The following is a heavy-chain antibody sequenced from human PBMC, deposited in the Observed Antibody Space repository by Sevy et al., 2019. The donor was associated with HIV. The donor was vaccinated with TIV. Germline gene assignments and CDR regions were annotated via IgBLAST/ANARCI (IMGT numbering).Heavy chain of an antibody. V-gene: IGHV3-7*01. CDR3: GIIFGAVAGSTGDAFDI. CDR1: GFTFSTYW. Sequence: GGSLRLSCVASGFTFSTYWMTWVRQAPGKGLEWVANIKRDGSEKHYVDSVKGRFTISRDNAKNSVYLQMNSLRGEDAAVYYCGIIFGAVAGSTGDAFDIWGQGTMVTVSS. CDR2: IKRDGSEK. J-gene: IGHJ3*02. D-gene: IGHD6-19*01.